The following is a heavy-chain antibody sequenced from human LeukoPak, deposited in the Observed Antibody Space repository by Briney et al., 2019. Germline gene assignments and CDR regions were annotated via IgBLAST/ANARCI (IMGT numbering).Heavy chain of an antibody. Sequence: TSETLSLTCTVSGGSISSYYWSWIRQPPGKGLEWIGYIYYSGSTNYNPSLKSRVTISVDTSKNQFSLKLSSVTAADTAVYYCAGGTYYYGSGSYYQPTFDYWGQGTLVTVSS. CDR2: IYYSGST. J-gene: IGHJ4*02. D-gene: IGHD3-10*01. CDR3: AGGTYYYGSGSYYQPTFDY. CDR1: GGSISSYY. V-gene: IGHV4-59*01.